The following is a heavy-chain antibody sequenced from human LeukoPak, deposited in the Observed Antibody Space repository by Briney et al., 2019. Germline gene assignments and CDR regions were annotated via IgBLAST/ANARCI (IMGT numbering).Heavy chain of an antibody. CDR2: IYAANSDT. D-gene: IGHD1-7*01. Sequence: GESLKISCKASGYSFSSNWIGWVRQLPGKGLEWMGIIYAANSDTRYSPSIQGQVTISADKSISTAYLQWRSLQASDTGIYYCTRALNGNTWWDSWGQGTLVTVSS. J-gene: IGHJ4*02. V-gene: IGHV5-51*01. CDR1: GYSFSSNW. CDR3: TRALNGNTWWDS.